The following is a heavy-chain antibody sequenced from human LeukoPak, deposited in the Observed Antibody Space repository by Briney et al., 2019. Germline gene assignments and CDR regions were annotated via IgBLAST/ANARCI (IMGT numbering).Heavy chain of an antibody. CDR3: ARGGYGDYFY. D-gene: IGHD4-17*01. J-gene: IGHJ4*02. CDR2: ISSSGTTI. CDR1: GFTFSSYE. V-gene: IGHV3-48*03. Sequence: PGGSLRLSCAASGFTFSSYEMNWVRQAPGKGLQWVSDISSSGTTIYYADSVKGRFTISRDNARNSLYLQMNSLRAEDTAVYYCARGGYGDYFYWGQGTLVTVSS.